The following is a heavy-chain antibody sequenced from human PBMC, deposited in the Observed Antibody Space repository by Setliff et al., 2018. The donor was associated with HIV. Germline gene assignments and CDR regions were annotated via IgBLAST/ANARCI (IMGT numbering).Heavy chain of an antibody. CDR1: GGSVSSTTYF. V-gene: IGHV3-53*05. Sequence: ETLSLTCTVSGGSVSSTTYFWGWIRQAPGKGLEWVSIMYSGGSTYYADSVKGRFTISRDSSNNTVYLQMSSLRGEDTAVYYCAKDGPLSRATPSGAHHWGPGTLVTVSS. D-gene: IGHD2-15*01. J-gene: IGHJ4*02. CDR2: MYSGGST. CDR3: AKDGPLSRATPSGAHH.